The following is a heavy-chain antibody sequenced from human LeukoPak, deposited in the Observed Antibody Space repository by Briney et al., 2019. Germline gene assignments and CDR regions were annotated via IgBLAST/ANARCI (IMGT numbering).Heavy chain of an antibody. V-gene: IGHV3-30*04. CDR3: AKDVRGEAAAQDY. D-gene: IGHD6-13*01. CDR1: RFTFSDYT. J-gene: IGHJ4*02. CDR2: MSYDGSHK. Sequence: QAGRSLRLSCAASRFTFSDYTMHWVRQAPGKGLEWVAVMSYDGSHKYYADSVKGRFTISRDNSKNTLFLQMNSLRAEDTAVYYCAKDVRGEAAAQDYWGQGTLVTVSS.